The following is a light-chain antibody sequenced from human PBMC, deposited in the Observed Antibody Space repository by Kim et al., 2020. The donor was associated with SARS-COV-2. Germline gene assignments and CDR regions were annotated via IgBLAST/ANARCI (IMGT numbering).Light chain of an antibody. J-gene: IGKJ1*01. V-gene: IGKV3-20*01. CDR1: QILSSF. Sequence: FAPGERATPPCRASQILSSFLAWYQQKPGQAPRLLIYGAAIRATGIPDRFSGSESGTDFTLAISRLEPEDSAVYYCQQYGISPGTFGQGTKVDIK. CDR2: GAA. CDR3: QQYGISPGT.